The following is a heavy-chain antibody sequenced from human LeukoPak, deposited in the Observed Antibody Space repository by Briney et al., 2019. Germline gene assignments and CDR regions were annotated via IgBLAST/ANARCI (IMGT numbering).Heavy chain of an antibody. Sequence: SETLSLTCIVSGGSINSTYYNWGWIRQPPGKGLEWIGDVSHGWNTYYSPSLKSRVTVSVDTSKNQFSLRLSSVTAADTAVYFCAKRGLLWYGEVLHARYFDYWGQGALVTVSS. CDR1: GGSINSTYYN. CDR3: AKRGLLWYGEVLHARYFDY. D-gene: IGHD3-10*01. V-gene: IGHV4-39*01. J-gene: IGHJ4*02. CDR2: VSHGWNT.